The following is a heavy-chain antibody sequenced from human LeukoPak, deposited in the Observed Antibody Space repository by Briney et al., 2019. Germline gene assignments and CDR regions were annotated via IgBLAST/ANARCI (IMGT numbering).Heavy chain of an antibody. CDR1: GLTFSSYV. J-gene: IGHJ4*02. D-gene: IGHD5-18*01. CDR2: LSGSGAST. V-gene: IGHV3-23*01. Sequence: GGSLRLSCAASGLTFSSYVMSWVRQTPGKGLEWVSRLSGSGASTFYADSVKGRFTISRDNSKNTLSLQMSSLRAEDTAVYFCAKYLGKYSYGYSGLDYWGQGTLVTVSS. CDR3: AKYLGKYSYGYSGLDY.